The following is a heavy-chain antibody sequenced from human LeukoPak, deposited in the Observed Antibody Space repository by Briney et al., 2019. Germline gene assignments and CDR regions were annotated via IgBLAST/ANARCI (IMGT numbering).Heavy chain of an antibody. J-gene: IGHJ4*02. CDR1: GFTVSSYY. Sequence: GGSLRLSCAASGFTVSSYYMSWVRQAPGKGLEWVSVIYSGGSTYYADSVKGRFTISRDNSKNTLYLQMNSLRAEDTAVYYCARAVGASFFDYWGQGTLVTVSS. V-gene: IGHV3-53*01. CDR2: IYSGGST. D-gene: IGHD1-26*01. CDR3: ARAVGASFFDY.